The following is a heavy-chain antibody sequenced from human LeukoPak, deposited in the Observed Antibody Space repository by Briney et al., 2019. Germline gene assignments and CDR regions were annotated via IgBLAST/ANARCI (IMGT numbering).Heavy chain of an antibody. J-gene: IGHJ4*02. V-gene: IGHV3-23*01. CDR2: ISGSGGST. CDR3: AKVGSYYYDSSGYYYDY. Sequence: GGFLRLSCAASGFTFSSYAMSWVRQAPGKGLEWVSAISGSGGSTYYADSVKGRFTISRDNSKNTLYLQMNSLRAEDTAVYYCAKVGSYYYDSSGYYYDYWGQGTLVTVSS. CDR1: GFTFSSYA. D-gene: IGHD3-22*01.